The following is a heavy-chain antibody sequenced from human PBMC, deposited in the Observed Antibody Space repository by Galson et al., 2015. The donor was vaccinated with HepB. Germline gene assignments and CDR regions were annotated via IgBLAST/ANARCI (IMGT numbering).Heavy chain of an antibody. Sequence: SLRLSCAASGFTFSSYAMSWVRQAPGKGLEWVSAISGSGGSTYYADSVKGRFTISRDNSKNTLYLQMNSLRAEDTAVYYCATYCGGACYYFDYWGQGTLVTVSS. CDR2: ISGSGGST. J-gene: IGHJ4*02. CDR3: ATYCGGACYYFDY. D-gene: IGHD2-21*02. CDR1: GFTFSSYA. V-gene: IGHV3-23*01.